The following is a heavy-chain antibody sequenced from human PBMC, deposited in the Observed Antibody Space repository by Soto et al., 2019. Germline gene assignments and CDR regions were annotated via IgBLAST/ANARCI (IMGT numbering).Heavy chain of an antibody. CDR2: ISPYSGNT. J-gene: IGHJ6*02. D-gene: IGHD3-16*01. CDR3: AMVDNYVTPPPQDV. V-gene: IGHV1-18*01. Sequence: QVQLVQSGDEVRKPGSSVKVSCKASGYIFVNYGIAWVRQAPGQGLEWMGWISPYSGNTHYASKVQGRLTMTTDTSSSTAYMELVSLSSADTGVYYCAMVDNYVTPPPQDVWGQGSTVTVSS. CDR1: GYIFVNYG.